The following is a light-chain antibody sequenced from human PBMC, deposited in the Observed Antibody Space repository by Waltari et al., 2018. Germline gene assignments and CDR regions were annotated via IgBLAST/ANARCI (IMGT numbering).Light chain of an antibody. CDR2: DTS. V-gene: IGLV7-46*01. CDR1: TGAVTSGHY. CDR3: LLSYSGARV. Sequence: QAVVTQEPSLTVSPGGTVTPTCGSSTGAVTSGHYPYWFQQKSGQAPRTLISDTSNKHSWTPARFSGSLLGGKAALTLSGAQPEDEAEYYCLLSYSGARVFGGGTKLTVL. J-gene: IGLJ2*01.